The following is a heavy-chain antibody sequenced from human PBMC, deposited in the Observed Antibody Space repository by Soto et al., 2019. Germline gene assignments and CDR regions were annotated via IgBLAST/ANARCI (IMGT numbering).Heavy chain of an antibody. Sequence: GXLXKGSFKAAVGTXSSYAISWLRQATGQGLEWMGGIIPIFCTANYATKFQGRVTITADESTSTAYMEMGRLTSEDTAVYYRARVRGYYDSSGYYPCPSRFDYWGQGTLGTVS. CDR1: VGTXSSYA. CDR3: ARVRGYYDSSGYYPCPSRFDY. J-gene: IGHJ4*02. CDR2: IIPIFCTA. D-gene: IGHD3-22*01. V-gene: IGHV1-69*01.